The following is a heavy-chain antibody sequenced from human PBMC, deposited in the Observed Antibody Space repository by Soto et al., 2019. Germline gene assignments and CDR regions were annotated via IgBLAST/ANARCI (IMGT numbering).Heavy chain of an antibody. V-gene: IGHV4-34*01. J-gene: IGHJ6*03. CDR2: INHSGST. CDR1: GGSFSGYY. D-gene: IGHD2-2*01. CDR3: ARGETLVVPAAYYYYYYMAV. Sequence: QVQLQQWGAGLLKPSETLSLTCAVYGGSFSGYYWSWIRQPPGKGLEWIGEINHSGSTNYNPSLKSRFTIAVDTSKNQFSLKLGSVTAADTAVYYCARGETLVVPAAYYYYYYMAVWGKGTTVTVSS.